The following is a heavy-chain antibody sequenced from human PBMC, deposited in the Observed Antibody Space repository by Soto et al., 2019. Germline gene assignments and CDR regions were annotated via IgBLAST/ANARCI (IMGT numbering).Heavy chain of an antibody. CDR1: GFTFSSYA. CDR2: ISYDGRNK. CDR3: ARGGYSSGLYITGYYYYGMDV. Sequence: QVQLVESGGGVVQPGRSLRLSCAASGFTFSSYAMHWVRQAPGKGLEWVAVISYDGRNKYYADSVKGRFTISRDNSKNTLYLQMNSLRAEDTAVYYCARGGYSSGLYITGYYYYGMDVWGQGTTVTGSS. J-gene: IGHJ6*02. V-gene: IGHV3-30-3*01. D-gene: IGHD6-19*01.